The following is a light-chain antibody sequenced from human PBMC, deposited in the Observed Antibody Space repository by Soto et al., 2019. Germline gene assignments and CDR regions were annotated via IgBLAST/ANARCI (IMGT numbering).Light chain of an antibody. Sequence: EVVLTQSPGTVSLSPGERVTLSCRASQSVISKYLAWYQQRPGQAPRLLIYAASSRATGIPDRFSGSGSGTDFTLSISSLEPEDFAVYYCQQYGSSLTWTFGQGTKV. CDR1: QSVISKY. CDR2: AAS. V-gene: IGKV3-20*01. CDR3: QQYGSSLTWT. J-gene: IGKJ1*01.